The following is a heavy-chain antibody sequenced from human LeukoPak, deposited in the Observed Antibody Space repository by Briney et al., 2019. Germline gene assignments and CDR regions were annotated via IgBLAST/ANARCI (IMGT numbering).Heavy chain of an antibody. CDR3: ARGSVLSYGFYYFDY. V-gene: IGHV4-4*07. J-gene: IGHJ4*02. CDR2: IYTSGST. Sequence: SETLSLTCTVSGGSISSYYWSLIRQPARKGLEWIGRIYTSGSTNYNPSLKSRVIMSVDTSKNQFSLKLSSVTAADTAVYYCARGSVLSYGFYYFDYWGQGTLVTVSS. CDR1: GGSISSYY. D-gene: IGHD5-18*01.